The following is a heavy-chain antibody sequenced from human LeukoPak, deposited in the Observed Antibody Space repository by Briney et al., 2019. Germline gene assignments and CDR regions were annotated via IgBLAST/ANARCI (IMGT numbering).Heavy chain of an antibody. CDR2: IYSGGST. CDR3: ARGQSCSSTSCFFDY. V-gene: IGHV3-53*01. Sequence: GGSLRLSCAASGFTVSSNYMSWVRQAPGKGLEWVSVIYSGGSTYYADSVKGRFTTSRDNSKNTLYLQMNSLRVEDTAVYYCARGQSCSSTSCFFDYWGQGTLVTVSS. D-gene: IGHD2-2*01. J-gene: IGHJ4*02. CDR1: GFTVSSNY.